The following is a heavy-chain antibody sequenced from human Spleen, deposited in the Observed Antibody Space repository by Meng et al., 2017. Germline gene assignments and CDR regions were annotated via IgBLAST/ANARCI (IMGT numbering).Heavy chain of an antibody. V-gene: IGHV1-2*02. CDR3: AKGVRGGVRSQSNWFDP. CDR1: GQTFTDYY. D-gene: IGHD3-16*01. J-gene: IGHJ5*02. Sequence: ASVNASCKTSGQTFTDYYIHWVRQAPGQGLEWMGWINPNTDGTNYAQKFQGRVTMARDTTINTAYLGLSRLRSDDAAVYYCAKGVRGGVRSQSNWFDPWGQGTLVTVSS. CDR2: INPNTDGT.